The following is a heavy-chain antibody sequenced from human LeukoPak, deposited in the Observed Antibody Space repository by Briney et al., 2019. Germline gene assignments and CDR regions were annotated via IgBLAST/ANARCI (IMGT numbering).Heavy chain of an antibody. V-gene: IGHV3-30*18. D-gene: IGHD1-26*01. CDR3: AKDGIGITNMNGIWTFVL. CDR2: LANDGSKQ. CDR1: GFTFSHFC. J-gene: IGHJ4*02. Sequence: PGGPLRLSCAGSGFTFSHFCMHWVRQSPDKGLERVAVLANDGSKQFYADSVKGRFIISRANSENTLYLEMNSLRSEDTATYYCAKDGIGITNMNGIWTFVLWGQGTRVTVSS.